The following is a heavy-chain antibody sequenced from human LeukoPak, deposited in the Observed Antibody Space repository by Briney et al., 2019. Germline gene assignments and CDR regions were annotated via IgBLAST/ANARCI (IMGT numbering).Heavy chain of an antibody. CDR3: ARGPWLTGTTGNFDY. V-gene: IGHV4-39*07. J-gene: IGHJ4*02. CDR1: GGSVDSSSYY. D-gene: IGHD1-20*01. Sequence: PSETLSLTCTVSGGSVDSSSYYWGWIRQPPGKGLEWIGEINHSGSTNYNPSLKSRVTISVDTSKNQFSLKLSSVTAADTAVYYCARGPWLTGTTGNFDYWGQGTLVTVSS. CDR2: INHSGST.